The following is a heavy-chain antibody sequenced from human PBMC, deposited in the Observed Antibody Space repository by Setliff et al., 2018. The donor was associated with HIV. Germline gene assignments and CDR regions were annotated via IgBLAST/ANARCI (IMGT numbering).Heavy chain of an antibody. Sequence: GGSLRLSCAASGFTFSTYALSWVRQAPGKGLEWVSSLSGSGGNTYHADSVKGRFTISRDNGNNALYLQMNSLRAEDTAIYYCARVSSALFLPQYHFDYWGQGTLVTVSS. V-gene: IGHV3-23*01. D-gene: IGHD2-21*01. J-gene: IGHJ4*02. CDR3: ARVSSALFLPQYHFDY. CDR1: GFTFSTYA. CDR2: LSGSGGNT.